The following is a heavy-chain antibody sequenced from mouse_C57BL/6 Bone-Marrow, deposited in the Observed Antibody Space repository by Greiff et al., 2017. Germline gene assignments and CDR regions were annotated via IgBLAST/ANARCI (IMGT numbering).Heavy chain of an antibody. CDR1: GYTFTSYW. CDR2: IDPSDSYT. J-gene: IGHJ4*01. Sequence: VQLQQPGAELVMPGASVKLSCKASGYTFTSYWMHWVKQRPGQGLEWIGEIDPSDSYTTYNQKFKGKSTLTVDKSSSTAYMQLSSLTSEDSAVYYCARGLLRRAMDYWGQGTSVTVSS. V-gene: IGHV1-69*01. CDR3: ARGLLRRAMDY. D-gene: IGHD2-3*01.